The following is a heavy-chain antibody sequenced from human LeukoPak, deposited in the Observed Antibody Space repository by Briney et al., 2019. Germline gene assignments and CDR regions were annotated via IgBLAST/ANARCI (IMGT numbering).Heavy chain of an antibody. CDR2: IIPIFGTA. Sequence: SVKVSCKASGGTFTSYAISWVRQAPGQGLEWMGGIIPIFGTANYAQKFQGRVTITADESTSTAYMELSSLRSEDTAVYYCASYYDSSGYYVDYWGQGTLVTVSS. V-gene: IGHV1-69*13. D-gene: IGHD3-22*01. CDR3: ASYYDSSGYYVDY. J-gene: IGHJ4*02. CDR1: GGTFTSYA.